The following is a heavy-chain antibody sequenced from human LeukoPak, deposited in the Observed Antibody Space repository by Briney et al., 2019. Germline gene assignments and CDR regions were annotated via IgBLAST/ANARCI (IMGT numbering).Heavy chain of an antibody. J-gene: IGHJ6*03. CDR3: ARLRLRCSGGSCYRAPYYYMDV. CDR1: GGSISSSTYY. Sequence: SETLSLTCTVSGGSISSSTYYWGWIRQPPGKGLEWIGEINHSGSTNYNPSLKSRVTISVDTSKNQFSLKLSSVTAADTAVYYCARLRLRCSGGSCYRAPYYYMDVWGKGTTVTISS. CDR2: INHSGST. D-gene: IGHD2-15*01. V-gene: IGHV4-39*07.